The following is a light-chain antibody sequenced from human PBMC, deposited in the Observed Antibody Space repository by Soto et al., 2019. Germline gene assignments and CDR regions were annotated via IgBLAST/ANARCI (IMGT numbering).Light chain of an antibody. V-gene: IGKV3-20*01. CDR3: QHYGNSLWT. J-gene: IGKJ1*01. Sequence: EVVLTQSPGALSLSPGERATLSCSASQSVRSTYLAWYQQKPGQAPRLLIYDASSRATDIPDRFSGSGSGTAFTLTISRLEPEDFAVYYCQHYGNSLWTFGQGTKVIFK. CDR1: QSVRSTY. CDR2: DAS.